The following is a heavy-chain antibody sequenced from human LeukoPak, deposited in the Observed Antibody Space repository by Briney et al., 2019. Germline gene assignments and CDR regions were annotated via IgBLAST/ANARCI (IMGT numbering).Heavy chain of an antibody. V-gene: IGHV3-23*01. D-gene: IGHD5-18*01. CDR3: GKTTVGYSNGQKPAWPVDY. CDR1: GFTFGSHA. J-gene: IGHJ4*02. CDR2: IFGSGGSP. Sequence: QAGGSLRLSCEASGFTFGSHAMYWVRQAPGKGLEWVAGIFGSGGSPHYADSVKGRFTISRDNSRNTVYLQINSLRAEDTAVYYCGKTTVGYSNGQKPAWPVDYWGQGTLVTVSS.